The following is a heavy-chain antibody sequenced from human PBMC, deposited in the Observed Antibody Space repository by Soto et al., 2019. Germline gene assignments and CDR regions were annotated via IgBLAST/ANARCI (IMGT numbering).Heavy chain of an antibody. CDR1: GDSFSNYA. CDR3: ARAVRTGFYGIDV. Sequence: QVQLVQSGAEVKKPGSSVKVSCRASGDSFSNYAVNWLRQAHGRGLEWMGGLIPVFGTSNYAEKFQGRLTITADESTSTAYMELSSLTSEDTAVYYCARAVRTGFYGIDVWGQGTTVSVSS. J-gene: IGHJ6*02. V-gene: IGHV1-69*01. CDR2: LIPVFGTS.